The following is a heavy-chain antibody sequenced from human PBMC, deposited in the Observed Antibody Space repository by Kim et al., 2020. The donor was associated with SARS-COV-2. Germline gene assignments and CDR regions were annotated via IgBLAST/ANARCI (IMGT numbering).Heavy chain of an antibody. V-gene: IGHV3-48*02. CDR3: ARVGRSGWTDDY. J-gene: IGHJ4*02. Sequence: GGSLRLSCAASGFTFSTYSINWVRQAPGKGLEWISYISSTSSTIYYADSVRGRFTISRDNAKNSVYLQMNSLGDEDTAVYYCARVGRSGWTDDYWGQEPLVTVSP. CDR2: ISSTSSTI. D-gene: IGHD6-19*01. CDR1: GFTFSTYS.